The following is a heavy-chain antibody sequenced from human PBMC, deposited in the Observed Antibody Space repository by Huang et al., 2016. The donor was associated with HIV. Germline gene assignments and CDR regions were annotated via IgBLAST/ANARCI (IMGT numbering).Heavy chain of an antibody. D-gene: IGHD3-3*01. CDR2: IRYDGNNY. V-gene: IGHV3-30*02. Sequence: QVQLVESGGGVVQPGGSLRLSCPASGFTFGSFGMHWVRQATGKGLECVAFIRYDGNNYYDADSVRGRFTISRDNSKDTLYLQMNRLRPDDSAVYYCAKDLTYTFGRHFDYWGRGTLVTVSS. CDR3: AKDLTYTFGRHFDY. J-gene: IGHJ4*02. CDR1: GFTFGSFG.